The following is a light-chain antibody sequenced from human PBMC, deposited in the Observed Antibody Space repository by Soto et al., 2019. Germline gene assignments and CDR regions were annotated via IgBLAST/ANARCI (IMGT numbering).Light chain of an antibody. CDR2: EVS. J-gene: IGLJ1*01. Sequence: QSVLTQPASVSGSPGQSITISCTGSSSDVGDYNYVSWYQKHPGKVPELMIYEVSNRPSGVSNRFSGSKSGNTASLTISGLQAEDEADYYCTSYTSDSTLVFGTGTKVTVL. V-gene: IGLV2-14*01. CDR1: SSDVGDYNY. CDR3: TSYTSDSTLV.